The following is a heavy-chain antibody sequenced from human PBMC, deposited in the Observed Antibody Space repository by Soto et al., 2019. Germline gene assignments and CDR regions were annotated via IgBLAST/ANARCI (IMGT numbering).Heavy chain of an antibody. Sequence: QVQLQESGPGLVKPSQTLSLTCTVSGGSISSGGYYWSWIRQFPGKGLEWIGYIFYTGSTSYSPSLKRRLTMSVDTSKNQFSLRLSSVTAADTAVYFWARRVGYSSEYYFDYWGQGTLVTVSS. D-gene: IGHD5-18*01. CDR1: GGSISSGGYY. J-gene: IGHJ4*02. CDR2: IFYTGST. CDR3: ARRVGYSSEYYFDY. V-gene: IGHV4-31*03.